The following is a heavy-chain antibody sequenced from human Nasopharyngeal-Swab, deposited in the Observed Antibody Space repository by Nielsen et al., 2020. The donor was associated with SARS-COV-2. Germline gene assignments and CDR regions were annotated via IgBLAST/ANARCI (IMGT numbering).Heavy chain of an antibody. D-gene: IGHD3-9*01. CDR3: ARGCVLTGPTCYYYGMDV. V-gene: IGHV3-21*01. J-gene: IGHJ6*02. Sequence: GESLKISCAASGFTFSSYSMNWVHQAPGKGLEWVSSISSSSSYIYYAGSVRGRFTISRDNAKNSLYLQMNSLRAEDTAVYYCARGCVLTGPTCYYYGMDVWGQGTTVTVSS. CDR1: GFTFSSYS. CDR2: ISSSSSYI.